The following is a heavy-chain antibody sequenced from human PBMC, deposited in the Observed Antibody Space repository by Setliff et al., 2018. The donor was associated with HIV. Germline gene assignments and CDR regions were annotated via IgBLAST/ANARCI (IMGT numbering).Heavy chain of an antibody. CDR1: GFTFSAYV. J-gene: IGHJ6*02. D-gene: IGHD2-15*01. CDR3: VKRRGGSCYSAMAV. V-gene: IGHV3-48*01. Sequence: GGSLRLSCAASGFTFSAYVMSWIRQAPGRGPEWVSYISSSSSTIYYADSVKGRFTISRDFSKSTLFLQMNSLRAEDSAIYYCVKRRGGSCYSAMAVWGQGTTVTVSS. CDR2: ISSSSSTI.